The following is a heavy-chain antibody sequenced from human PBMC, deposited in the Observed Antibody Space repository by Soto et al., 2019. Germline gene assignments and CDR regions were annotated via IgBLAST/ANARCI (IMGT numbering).Heavy chain of an antibody. D-gene: IGHD3-22*01. CDR3: ARSDRSGYYTLRYWYFDL. J-gene: IGHJ2*01. CDR1: VYTLTSYG. V-gene: IGHV1-18*04. Sequence: SVKASFKPPVYTLTSYGISLVRQAPGQGLEWMGWISAYNGNTNYAQKLQGRVTMTTDTSTSTAYMELRSLRYDDTAVYYCARSDRSGYYTLRYWYFDLWGRGTLVTVSS. CDR2: ISAYNGNT.